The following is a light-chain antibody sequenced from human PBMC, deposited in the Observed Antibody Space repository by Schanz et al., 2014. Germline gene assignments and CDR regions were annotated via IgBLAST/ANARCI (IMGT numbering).Light chain of an antibody. CDR3: QQRSNWPT. J-gene: IGKJ4*01. CDR2: DAS. Sequence: EIVLTQSPATLSLSPGERATLSCRASQSISVYLAWYQHKPGLAPRLLIYDASHRATGIPARFSGSGSGTDFTLTISSLEAEDSAVYYCQQRSNWPTFGGGTKLEI. V-gene: IGKV3-11*01. CDR1: QSISVY.